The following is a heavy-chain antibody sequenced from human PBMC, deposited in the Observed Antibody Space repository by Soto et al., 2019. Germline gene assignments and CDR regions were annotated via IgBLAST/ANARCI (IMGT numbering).Heavy chain of an antibody. CDR3: ARADRKWLDP. V-gene: IGHV4-59*01. J-gene: IGHJ5*02. CDR1: GGPMYSYF. CDR2: VYYGGSS. Sequence: PSETLSLTCSVSGGPMYSYFWSWIRQPPGKGLEWIGYVYYGGSSNYNPSVKSRVTFSVDTSKNQVSLNLRSVTAADTAVYYCARADRKWLDPWGQGILVTVSS.